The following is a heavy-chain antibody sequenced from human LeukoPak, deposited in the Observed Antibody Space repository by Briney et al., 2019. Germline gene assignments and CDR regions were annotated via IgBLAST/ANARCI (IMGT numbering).Heavy chain of an antibody. V-gene: IGHV3-23*01. CDR2: ISATGSSA. CDR3: AKEQQWLVGYFDL. CDR1: GFTFNKYA. J-gene: IGHJ2*01. Sequence: GGSLRLSCAASGFTFNKYAMSWVRQAPGKGLQWVSDISATGSSAFYADSVKGRFTVSRDNSKNTLYLQMNSLRAEDTAVYYCAKEQQWLVGYFDLWGRGTLVTVSS. D-gene: IGHD6-19*01.